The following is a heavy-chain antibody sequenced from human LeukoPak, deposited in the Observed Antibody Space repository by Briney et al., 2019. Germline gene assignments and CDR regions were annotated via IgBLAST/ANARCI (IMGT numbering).Heavy chain of an antibody. V-gene: IGHV3-74*01. Sequence: RPGGSLRLSCAASGFTFSSYWMHWVRQAPGKGLVWVSRINGDGSSTNYADSVKGRFTFSRDNANNTLYLQMSSLRAEDTAVYYCARARGYDILDYWGQGTLVTVSS. CDR2: INGDGSST. D-gene: IGHD5-12*01. CDR3: ARARGYDILDY. J-gene: IGHJ4*02. CDR1: GFTFSSYW.